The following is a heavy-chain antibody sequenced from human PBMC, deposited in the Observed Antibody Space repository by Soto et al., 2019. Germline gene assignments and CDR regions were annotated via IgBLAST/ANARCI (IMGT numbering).Heavy chain of an antibody. Sequence: PGGSLRLSCAASGFTFSSYWMSWVRQAPGKGLEWVANIKQDGSEKYYVDSVKGRFTISRDDAKNSLYLQMNSLRAEDTAVYYCARVPEVPAAEYGMDVWGQGTTVTVSS. CDR3: ARVPEVPAAEYGMDV. D-gene: IGHD2-2*01. CDR2: IKQDGSEK. CDR1: GFTFSSYW. V-gene: IGHV3-7*01. J-gene: IGHJ6*02.